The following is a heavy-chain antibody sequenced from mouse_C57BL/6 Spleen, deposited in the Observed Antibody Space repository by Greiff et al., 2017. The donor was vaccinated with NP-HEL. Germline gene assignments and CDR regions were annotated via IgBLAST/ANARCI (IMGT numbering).Heavy chain of an antibody. V-gene: IGHV5-6*01. CDR3: ARPITTVVATRDWFAY. D-gene: IGHD1-1*01. Sequence: EVQLVESGGDLVKPGGSLKLSCAASGFTFSSYGMSWVRQTPDKRLEWVATISSGGSYTYYPDSVKGRFTISRDNAKNTLYLQMSSLKSEDTAMYYCARPITTVVATRDWFAYWGQGTLVTVSA. CDR2: ISSGGSYT. J-gene: IGHJ3*01. CDR1: GFTFSSYG.